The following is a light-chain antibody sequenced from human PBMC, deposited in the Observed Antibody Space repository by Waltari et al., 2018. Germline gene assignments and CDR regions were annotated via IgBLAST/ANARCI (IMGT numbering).Light chain of an antibody. Sequence: QSVLTQPPSVSAAPGQKGTISCSVSTSNIGHNYVSWYQQFPGAAPKVLIYGNDKRTTGIPDRFSGSKSGTSATLDITGLQTVDEADYYCGTWDNTLSAVFGGGTKVTVL. CDR2: GND. V-gene: IGLV1-51*02. CDR1: TSNIGHNY. J-gene: IGLJ2*01. CDR3: GTWDNTLSAV.